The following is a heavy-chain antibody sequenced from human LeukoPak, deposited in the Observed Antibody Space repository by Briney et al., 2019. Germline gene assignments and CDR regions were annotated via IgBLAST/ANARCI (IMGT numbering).Heavy chain of an antibody. CDR1: GFTFSSYW. J-gene: IGHJ4*02. D-gene: IGHD3-22*01. V-gene: IGHV3-7*01. Sequence: GGSLRLSCAASGFTFSSYWMSWVRQAPGKGLEWVANIKQDGSEKYYVDSVKGRFTISRDNAKNSVYLQMNSLRAEDTAVYYCARCGYDSSGYYATSGDYWGQGTLVTVSS. CDR3: ARCGYDSSGYYATSGDY. CDR2: IKQDGSEK.